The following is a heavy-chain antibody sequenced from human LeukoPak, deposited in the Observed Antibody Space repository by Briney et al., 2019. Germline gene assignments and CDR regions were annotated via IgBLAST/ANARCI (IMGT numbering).Heavy chain of an antibody. CDR3: TRMTTGHDY. D-gene: IGHD4-17*01. CDR2: INHSGYT. Sequence: SETLSLTCAVSGVPFDDYYWSWVRQTPGKGLEWLGEINHSGYTNDSPSLKSRVTLSIDTSRQQFSLNLRSVTVADAGIYYCTRMTTGHDYRGQGTLVTVSS. J-gene: IGHJ4*02. V-gene: IGHV4-34*01. CDR1: GVPFDDYY.